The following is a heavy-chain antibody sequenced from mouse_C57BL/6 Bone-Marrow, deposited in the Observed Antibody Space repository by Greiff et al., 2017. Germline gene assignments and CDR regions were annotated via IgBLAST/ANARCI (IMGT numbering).Heavy chain of an antibody. V-gene: IGHV5-17*01. CDR1: GFTFSDYG. D-gene: IGHD1-1*01. CDR2: ISSGSSTI. CDR3: ARHPYYGSSYGYFDY. Sequence: EVKLVESGGGLVKPGGSLTLSCAASGFTFSDYGMHWVRQAPEKGLEWVAYISSGSSTIYYADTVKGRFTISRDNAKNTLFLQMTSLRSEDTAMYCCARHPYYGSSYGYFDYWGQGTTLTVSS. J-gene: IGHJ2*01.